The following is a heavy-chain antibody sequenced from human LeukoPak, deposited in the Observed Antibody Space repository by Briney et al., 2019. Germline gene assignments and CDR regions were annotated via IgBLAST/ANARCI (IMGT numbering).Heavy chain of an antibody. J-gene: IGHJ3*02. V-gene: IGHV4-59*01. CDR2: IYYSGST. CDR3: ARNSGTHAFDI. CDR1: GGSISSYY. D-gene: IGHD1-14*01. Sequence: SETLSLTCTVSGGSISSYYWSWIRQPPGKGLEWIGYIYYSGSTNYTPSLKSRVTISVDTSKNQFSLKMSSVTAADTAVYYCARNSGTHAFDIWGQGTMVTVSS.